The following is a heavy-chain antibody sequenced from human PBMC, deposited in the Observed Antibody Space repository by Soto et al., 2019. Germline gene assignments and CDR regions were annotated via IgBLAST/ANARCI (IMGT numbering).Heavy chain of an antibody. Sequence: EVQLVESGGGLVQPGGSLRLSCSASGFTFSSYAMHWVRQAPGKGLEYVSVISSNGGSTYYADSVKGRFTISRDNSKNTLYLQMSSLRTEDTAVYYCVKNGDICSSTSCYNWFDPWGQGTLVTVSS. J-gene: IGHJ5*02. D-gene: IGHD2-2*01. V-gene: IGHV3-64D*06. CDR2: ISSNGGST. CDR3: VKNGDICSSTSCYNWFDP. CDR1: GFTFSSYA.